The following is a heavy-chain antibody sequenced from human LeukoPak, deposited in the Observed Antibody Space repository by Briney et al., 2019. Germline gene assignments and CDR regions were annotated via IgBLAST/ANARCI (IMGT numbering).Heavy chain of an antibody. V-gene: IGHV3-30*18. J-gene: IGHJ4*02. CDR3: AKDSYDRSGDYYYYFAY. Sequence: GGSLRLSCAASGFTFSSSGMHWVRQAPGKGLEWVAVISYDGSNKYYADSVKGRFTISRDNSKNTLYLQMNSLRAGDTAVYYCAKDSYDRSGDYYYYFAYWGQGTQVTVSS. CDR2: ISYDGSNK. CDR1: GFTFSSSG. D-gene: IGHD3-22*01.